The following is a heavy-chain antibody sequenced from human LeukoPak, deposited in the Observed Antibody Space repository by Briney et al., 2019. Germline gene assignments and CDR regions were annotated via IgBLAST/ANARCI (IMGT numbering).Heavy chain of an antibody. J-gene: IGHJ4*02. V-gene: IGHV3-48*03. CDR2: ISSSGNTI. Sequence: PGGSLRLSCAASGFTFSSYEMNWVRPAPGKGLEWVSYISSSGNTIYYVDSVKGRFTLSRDNATDSVSLQLTRLRAEDTAVYYCARITVVPDYWGQGTLVTVSS. CDR3: ARITVVPDY. D-gene: IGHD4-23*01. CDR1: GFTFSSYE.